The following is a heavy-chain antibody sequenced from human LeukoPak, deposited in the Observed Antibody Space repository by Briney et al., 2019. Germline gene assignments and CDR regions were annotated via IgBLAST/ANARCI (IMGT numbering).Heavy chain of an antibody. V-gene: IGHV3-21*01. D-gene: IGHD6-13*01. CDR2: ISSRSDYI. CDR1: GFTFSTYT. CDR3: ARSEVQQPPDY. Sequence: GGSLRLSCAASGFTFSTYTMNWVRQAPGKGLEWVSCISSRSDYIFYADSVKGRFIISRDNAKNSLYLQMDSLGAEDTAVYYCARSEVQQPPDYWGQGTLVTVSS. J-gene: IGHJ4*02.